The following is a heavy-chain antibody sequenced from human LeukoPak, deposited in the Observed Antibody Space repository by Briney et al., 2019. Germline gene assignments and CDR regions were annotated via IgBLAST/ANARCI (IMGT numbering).Heavy chain of an antibody. CDR2: ISSSGSSI. V-gene: IGHV3-11*01. CDR1: GFTFSDYY. J-gene: IGHJ4*02. D-gene: IGHD2-8*01. Sequence: GGSLRLSCAASGFTFSDYYMSWIRQAPGKGLEWVSYISSSGSSIYYADPVKGRFTISRDNAKNSLSLQMNSLRAEDTAVYYCARDSLGTIYNYWGQGTLVTVSS. CDR3: ARDSLGTIYNY.